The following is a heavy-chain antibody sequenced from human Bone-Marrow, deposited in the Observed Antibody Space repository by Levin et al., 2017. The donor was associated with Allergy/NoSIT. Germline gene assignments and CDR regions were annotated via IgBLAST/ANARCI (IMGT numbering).Heavy chain of an antibody. D-gene: IGHD3-3*01. CDR2: MNPNSGNT. Sequence: ASVKVSCKASGYTFTSYDINWVRQATGQGLEWMGWMNPNSGNTGYAQKFQGRVTMTRNTSISTAYMELSSLRSEDTAVYYCARWYDFWSGYYRGYYYYGMDVWGQGTTVTVSS. V-gene: IGHV1-8*01. J-gene: IGHJ6*02. CDR3: ARWYDFWSGYYRGYYYYGMDV. CDR1: GYTFTSYD.